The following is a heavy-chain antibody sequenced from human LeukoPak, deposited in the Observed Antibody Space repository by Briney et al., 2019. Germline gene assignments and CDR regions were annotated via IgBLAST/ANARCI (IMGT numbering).Heavy chain of an antibody. CDR3: ARRAAEYYYDSSGYYDR. D-gene: IGHD3-22*01. CDR2: IYYSGST. J-gene: IGHJ5*02. V-gene: IGHV4-39*01. Sequence: PSETLSLTCTVSGGSISSSSYYWGWIRQPPGKGLGWIGSIYYSGSTSYNPSLKSRVTISVDTSKNQFSLKLSSVPAADTAVCYCARRAAEYYYDSSGYYDRLGQGTLVTVSS. CDR1: GGSISSSSYY.